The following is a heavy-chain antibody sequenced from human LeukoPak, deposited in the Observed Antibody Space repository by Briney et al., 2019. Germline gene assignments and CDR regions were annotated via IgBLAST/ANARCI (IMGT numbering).Heavy chain of an antibody. CDR2: IYYSGST. Sequence: PSQTLSLTCTVSGGSISSGGYYWSWIRQHPGKGLEWIGYIYYSGSTYYNPSLKSRVTISVDTSKNQFSLKLSSVTAADTAVYYCARDNRRMRGSGRLFDYWGQGTLVTVSS. D-gene: IGHD3-10*01. CDR3: ARDNRRMRGSGRLFDY. CDR1: GGSISSGGYY. J-gene: IGHJ4*02. V-gene: IGHV4-31*03.